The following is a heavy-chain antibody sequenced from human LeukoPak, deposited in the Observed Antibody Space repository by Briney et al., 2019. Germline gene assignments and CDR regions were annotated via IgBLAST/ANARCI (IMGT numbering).Heavy chain of an antibody. CDR1: GGXISNYF. Sequence: SETLSLTCIVSGGXISNYFWTWIRQPPGKGLEWLGYIYSSGSTYYNPSLKSRVTISVDTSKNRFSLKLSTVTAADTAVYYCARRPTGDPKFDYWGQGTLVTVSS. J-gene: IGHJ4*02. V-gene: IGHV4-59*08. CDR3: ARRPTGDPKFDY. D-gene: IGHD7-27*01. CDR2: IYSSGST.